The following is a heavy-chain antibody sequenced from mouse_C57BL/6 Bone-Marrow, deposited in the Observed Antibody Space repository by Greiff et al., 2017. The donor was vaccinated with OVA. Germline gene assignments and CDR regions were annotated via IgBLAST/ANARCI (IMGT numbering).Heavy chain of an antibody. J-gene: IGHJ4*01. CDR2: FHPYNDDT. V-gene: IGHV1-47*01. D-gene: IGHD1-1*01. CDR3: ARRNGSSLYYAMDY. CDR1: GYTFTTYP. Sequence: QVQLKESGAELVKPGASVKMSCKASGYTFTTYPIEWMKQNHGKSLEWIGNFHPYNDDTKYNEKFKGKATLTVEKSSSTVYLELSRLTSDDSAVYYCARRNGSSLYYAMDYWGQGTSFTVSS.